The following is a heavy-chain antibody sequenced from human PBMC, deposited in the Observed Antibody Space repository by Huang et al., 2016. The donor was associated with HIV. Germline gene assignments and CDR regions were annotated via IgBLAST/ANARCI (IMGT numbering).Heavy chain of an antibody. CDR3: VRDPRIQSWLNYFDY. V-gene: IGHV3-74*01. J-gene: IGHJ4*02. CDR1: GFTFSSYW. CDR2: IKSDGSSS. Sequence: EVQLVESGGGLVQPGGSLRLSCAASGFTFSSYWMHWVRQATGKGCVWVSRIKSDGSSSGYADSVKGRFTISRDNAKNTLYLQMNSLRAEDTAVYYCVRDPRIQSWLNYFDYWGQGTLVSVSS. D-gene: IGHD3-22*01.